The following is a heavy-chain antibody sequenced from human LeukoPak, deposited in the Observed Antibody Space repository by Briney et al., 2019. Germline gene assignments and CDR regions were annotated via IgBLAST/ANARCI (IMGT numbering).Heavy chain of an antibody. CDR2: INHSGST. V-gene: IGHV4-34*01. D-gene: IGHD2-2*01. Sequence: SETLSLTCAVYGGSFSGYYWSWIRQPPGKGLEWIGEINHSGSTNYNPSLKSRVTISVDTSKNQFSLKLSSVTAADTAVYYCARGPRGNNCSSTSCQGGDYFDYWGQRTLVTVSS. CDR1: GGSFSGYY. J-gene: IGHJ4*02. CDR3: ARGPRGNNCSSTSCQGGDYFDY.